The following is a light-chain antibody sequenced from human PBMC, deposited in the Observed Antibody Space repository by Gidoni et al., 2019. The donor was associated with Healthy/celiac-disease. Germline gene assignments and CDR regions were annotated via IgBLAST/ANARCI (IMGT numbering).Light chain of an antibody. CDR1: QSVSSY. V-gene: IGKV3-11*01. CDR3: QQRSNWPT. CDR2: DAS. Sequence: EIVLTQSPATLSLSPGERATLSCRASQSVSSYLAWYQQKPGQAPRLLIYDASNSATGIPARFSGSGSGTDFTLTISSLEPEYFAVYYCQQRSNWPTFGQXTKVEIK. J-gene: IGKJ1*01.